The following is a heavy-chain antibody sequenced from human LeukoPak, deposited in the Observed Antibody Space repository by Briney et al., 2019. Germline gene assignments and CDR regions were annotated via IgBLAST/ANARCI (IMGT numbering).Heavy chain of an antibody. J-gene: IGHJ4*02. V-gene: IGHV1-69*06. CDR3: ARSDKYSYGY. Sequence: GASVKVSCKASGGTFSSYAISWVRQAPGQGLEWMGGIIPIFGTANYAQKFQGRVTITADKYTSAAYMELSSLRSEDTAVYYCARSDKYSYGYWGQGTLVTVSS. CDR1: GGTFSSYA. D-gene: IGHD5-18*01. CDR2: IIPIFGTA.